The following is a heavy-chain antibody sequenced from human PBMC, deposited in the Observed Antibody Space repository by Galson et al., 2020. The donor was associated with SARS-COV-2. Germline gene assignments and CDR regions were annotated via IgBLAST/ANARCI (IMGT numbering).Heavy chain of an antibody. CDR2: LYYSGTT. CDR3: ARHPGFADAWHFES. V-gene: IGHV4-39*01. J-gene: IGHJ4*02. Sequence: SETLSLTCTVSRGSISSSSSYWGWVRQPPGKGLEWIGSLYYSGTTHYNPSLKSRVTISVDTAKNQFSLRLSSATAADTAVYYCARHPGFADAWHFESWGQGTLVTVSS. CDR1: RGSISSSSSY. D-gene: IGHD2-2*01.